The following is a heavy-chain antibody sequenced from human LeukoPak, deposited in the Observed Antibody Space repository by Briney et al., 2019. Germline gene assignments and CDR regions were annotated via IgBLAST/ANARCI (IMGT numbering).Heavy chain of an antibody. Sequence: GRCLRLSCPTSGFAASSSYMSWVRRAPGNGLEWVSILYSSGSTYNADSVKGRFTISRDISKNTLYLEMNSLRVEDTAVYYCARHGTYCKIGSCYWVDTPMVDSWGQGVLVTVAS. CDR3: ARHGTYCKIGSCYWVDTPMVDS. V-gene: IGHV3-66*04. CDR1: GFAASSSY. CDR2: LYSSGST. J-gene: IGHJ4*02. D-gene: IGHD2-15*01.